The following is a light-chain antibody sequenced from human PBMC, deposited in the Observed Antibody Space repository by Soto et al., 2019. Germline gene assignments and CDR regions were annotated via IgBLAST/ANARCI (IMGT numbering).Light chain of an antibody. CDR2: WAS. CDR3: QQYYSTPPYT. V-gene: IGKV4-1*01. Sequence: DIVMTQSPDSLAVSLGERATINCKSSQSVLYSSNNKNYLAWYQQKPGQPPKLLIYWASTRESGVPDRFSGSGSGTDFTLTISSLQADDVAVYYGQQYYSTPPYTFGQGTKLESK. CDR1: QSVLYSSNNKNY. J-gene: IGKJ2*01.